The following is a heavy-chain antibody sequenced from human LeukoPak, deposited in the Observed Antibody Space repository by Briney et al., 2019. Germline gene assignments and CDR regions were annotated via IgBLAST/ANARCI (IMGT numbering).Heavy chain of an antibody. CDR3: AREWQYAPDY. CDR1: GFXFSSYE. Sequence: GGSLRLSCGASGFXFSSYEMNWVRQAPGKGLEWVSYISSSGSTIYYADSVRGRFTLSRDNAENSLYLQMRSLTDEDTAVYYCAREWQYAPDYWGQGTLVTVSS. D-gene: IGHD2-2*01. V-gene: IGHV3-48*03. CDR2: ISSSGSTI. J-gene: IGHJ4*02.